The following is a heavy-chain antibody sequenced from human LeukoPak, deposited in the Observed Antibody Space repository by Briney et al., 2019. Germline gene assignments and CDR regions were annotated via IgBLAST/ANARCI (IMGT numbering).Heavy chain of an antibody. CDR1: GFTFSSYG. D-gene: IGHD3-22*01. V-gene: IGHV3-30*02. CDR3: ARVAVVVVITDWYFDL. Sequence: GGSLRLSCAASGFTFSSYGMHWVRQAPGKGLEWVAFIRYDGYTKYYADSMKGRFTISRDNSRNTLYLQMNSLRPEDTAVYFCARVAVVVVITDWYFDLWGRGTLVTVSS. CDR2: IRYDGYTK. J-gene: IGHJ2*01.